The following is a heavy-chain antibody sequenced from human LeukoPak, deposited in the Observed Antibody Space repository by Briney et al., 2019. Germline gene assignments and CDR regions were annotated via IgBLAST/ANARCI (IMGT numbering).Heavy chain of an antibody. CDR1: GGYISSYY. CDR3: ARHTGGWGSFDY. Sequence: PSETLSLTCTVSGGYISSYYWSWIRQPPGKGLEWIGYIYYSGSTNYNPSLKSRVTISVDTSKNQFSLKLSSVTAADTAVYYCARHTGGWGSFDYWGQGTLVTVSS. J-gene: IGHJ4*02. V-gene: IGHV4-59*08. CDR2: IYYSGST. D-gene: IGHD7-27*01.